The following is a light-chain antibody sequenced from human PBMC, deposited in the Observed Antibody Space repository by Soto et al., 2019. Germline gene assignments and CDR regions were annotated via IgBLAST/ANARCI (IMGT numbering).Light chain of an antibody. J-gene: IGLJ2*01. V-gene: IGLV1-44*01. CDR3: AAWDDSLNGVV. CDR2: SNN. CDR1: SSNIGSNT. Sequence: QSVLTQPPSASGTPGQRVTLSCSGSSSNIGSNTVNWYQQLPGPAPKLLIYSNNQRPSGVPDRFAGSTSGTSASLAISGLQSEDEADYDCAAWDDSLNGVVFRGGTQLTVL.